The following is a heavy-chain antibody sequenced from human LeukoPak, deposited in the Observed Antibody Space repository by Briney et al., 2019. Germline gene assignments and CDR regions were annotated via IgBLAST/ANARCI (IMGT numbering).Heavy chain of an antibody. Sequence: PGGSLRLSCAASGFTFCSYWMSWVRQAPGKGLEWVANIKQDGSEKYYVDSVKGRFTISRDNAKNSLFLQMNSLRAEDTAVYFCAISATARGGFDFWGQGTLVTVSS. V-gene: IGHV3-7*01. J-gene: IGHJ4*02. D-gene: IGHD6-25*01. CDR1: GFTFCSYW. CDR3: AISATARGGFDF. CDR2: IKQDGSEK.